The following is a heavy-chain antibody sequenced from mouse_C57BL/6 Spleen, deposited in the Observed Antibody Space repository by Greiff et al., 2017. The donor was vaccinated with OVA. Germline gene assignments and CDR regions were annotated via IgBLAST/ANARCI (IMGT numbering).Heavy chain of an antibody. CDR2: IYPGDGDT. J-gene: IGHJ1*03. Sequence: QVQLQQSGPELVKPGASVKISCKASGYAFSSSWMNWVKQRPGKGLEWIGRIYPGDGDTNYNGKFKGKATLTADKSSSTAYMQLSSLTSEDSAVYFCARSCITTVVAWYFDVWGTGTTVTVSS. D-gene: IGHD1-1*01. V-gene: IGHV1-82*01. CDR1: GYAFSSSW. CDR3: ARSCITTVVAWYFDV.